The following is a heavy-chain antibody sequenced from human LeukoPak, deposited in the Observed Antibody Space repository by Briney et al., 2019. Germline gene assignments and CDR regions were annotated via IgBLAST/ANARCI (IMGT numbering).Heavy chain of an antibody. CDR3: ARATHYYLAFDY. J-gene: IGHJ4*02. V-gene: IGHV4-59*01. Sequence: PETLSLTSMFPVGSTSIFYWSWIRYPPRKGRGWIGYIYYSVSTNYNPSLKSRVTITVDTSKNQYSLKLSAVTAADTAAYYYARATHYYLAFDYWGQGTLVTVSS. CDR1: VGSTSIFY. D-gene: IGHD2/OR15-2a*01. CDR2: IYYSVST.